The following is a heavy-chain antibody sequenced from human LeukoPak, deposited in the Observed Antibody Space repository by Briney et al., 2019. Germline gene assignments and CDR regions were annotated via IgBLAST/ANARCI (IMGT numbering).Heavy chain of an antibody. CDR2: ISSSSSTT. D-gene: IGHD3-3*01. J-gene: IGHJ3*02. Sequence: PGGSLRLSCAASGFTFSSYAMGWVRQAPGKGLEWVSHISSSSSTTNYADSVKGRFTISRDNAKNSLYLQMNSLRAEDTAVYYCARQSITIFGVAYWDAFDIWGQGTVVTVSS. CDR1: GFTFSSYA. CDR3: ARQSITIFGVAYWDAFDI. V-gene: IGHV3-48*01.